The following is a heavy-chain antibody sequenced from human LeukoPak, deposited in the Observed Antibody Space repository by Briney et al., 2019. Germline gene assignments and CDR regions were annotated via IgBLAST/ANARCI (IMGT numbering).Heavy chain of an antibody. V-gene: IGHV3-30*01. CDR1: GFTLNNYA. D-gene: IGHD2-2*01. J-gene: IGHJ4*02. Sequence: GGSLRLFCAASGFTLNNYAIHWVRQAPGKGLEWVAVISYDGNKKYYADSVRGRFTISRDNSNYTLFLHMNSLRAEDTAVYYCARGRGSTSSYFDYWGQGTLVTVSS. CDR2: ISYDGNKK. CDR3: ARGRGSTSSYFDY.